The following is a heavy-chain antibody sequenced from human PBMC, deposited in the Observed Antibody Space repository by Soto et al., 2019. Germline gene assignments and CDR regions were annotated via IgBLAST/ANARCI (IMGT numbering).Heavy chain of an antibody. D-gene: IGHD5-12*01. Sequence: EVKLLESGGGLVQPGGSLRLSCAASGFTFSSYSMSWVRQAPGKGLEWVSHITASGGTTYYADSVKGRFTISRDNSKNTLYLQMNSLRAEDTAVYYCANSLPRRDGYNKPPGSFDYWGQGTLVTVSS. CDR1: GFTFSSYS. CDR3: ANSLPRRDGYNKPPGSFDY. J-gene: IGHJ4*02. V-gene: IGHV3-23*01. CDR2: ITASGGTT.